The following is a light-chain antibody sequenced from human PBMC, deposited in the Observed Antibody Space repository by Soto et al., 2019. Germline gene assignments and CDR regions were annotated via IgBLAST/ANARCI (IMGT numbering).Light chain of an antibody. J-gene: IGKJ1*01. Sequence: QITQSPFTLSASIGDRFTITCRASQSINNRLAWYQQMPGKAPNLLIYDASSLESGVPSRFRFSGSETEFTLTISCLQPHDFATYYCQQFIDGSTVGQGTKVDIK. V-gene: IGKV1-5*01. CDR1: QSINNR. CDR3: QQFIDGST. CDR2: DAS.